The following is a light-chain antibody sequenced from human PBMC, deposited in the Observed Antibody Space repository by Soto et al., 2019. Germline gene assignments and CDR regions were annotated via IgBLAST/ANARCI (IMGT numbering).Light chain of an antibody. J-gene: IGLJ2*01. Sequence: QSALTQPASVSGSPGQSITISCTGTSSDVGGYNYVSWYQQYPGKAPKLMIFEVSDRPSGVSNRFSGSKSGNTASLTISGLQAEGEADYYCSSYTTNITPVVFGGGTKLTVL. CDR3: SSYTTNITPVV. CDR1: SSDVGGYNY. CDR2: EVS. V-gene: IGLV2-14*01.